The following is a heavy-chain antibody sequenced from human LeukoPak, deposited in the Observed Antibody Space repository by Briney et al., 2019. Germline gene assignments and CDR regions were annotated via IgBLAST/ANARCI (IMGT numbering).Heavy chain of an antibody. CDR3: ARGYSGSYYGY. J-gene: IGHJ4*02. Sequence: SETLSLTCTVSGGSISSGDYYWSWIRQPPGKGLEWIGYIYYSGSTNYNPSLKSRVTISVDTSKNQFSLKLSSVTAADTAVYYCARGYSGSYYGYWGQGTLVTVS. D-gene: IGHD1-26*01. CDR2: IYYSGST. CDR1: GGSISSGDYY. V-gene: IGHV4-61*08.